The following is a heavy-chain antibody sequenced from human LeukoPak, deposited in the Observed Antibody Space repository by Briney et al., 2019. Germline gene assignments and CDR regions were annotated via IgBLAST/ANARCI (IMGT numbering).Heavy chain of an antibody. CDR3: ARAAVAARWFDP. D-gene: IGHD6-19*01. CDR1: GDSISNYY. Sequence: SETLSLTCPVSGDSISNYYWSWIRQPPGKGLEWIAYIYYSGSTNYNPSLKSRVTISVDTSKNQFSLKLSSVTAADTAVYYCARAAVAARWFDPWGQGTLVTVSS. J-gene: IGHJ5*02. V-gene: IGHV4-59*01. CDR2: IYYSGST.